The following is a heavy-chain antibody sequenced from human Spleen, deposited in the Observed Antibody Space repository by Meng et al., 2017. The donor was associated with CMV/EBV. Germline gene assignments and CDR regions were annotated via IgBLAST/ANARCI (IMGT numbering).Heavy chain of an antibody. CDR3: ARQSAYCSGTSCYSWIDP. Sequence: SETLSLTCTVSGGSISSGSYYWGGIRQPPGKGLEWIGSIYYNGDTYYNPSLKSRVTISVDTSKNQFSLKLTSVTAADTSLYYCARQSAYCSGTSCYSWIDPWGQGTLVTVSS. V-gene: IGHV4-39*01. CDR2: IYYNGDT. CDR1: GGSISSGSYY. J-gene: IGHJ5*02. D-gene: IGHD2-2*02.